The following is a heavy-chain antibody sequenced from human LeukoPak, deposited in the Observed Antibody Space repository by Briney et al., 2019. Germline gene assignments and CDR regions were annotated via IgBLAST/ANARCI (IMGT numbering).Heavy chain of an antibody. Sequence: YPSETLSLTCAVYGGSFSGYYWSWIRQPPGKGLEWIGEINHSGSTNYNPSLKSRVTISVDTSKNQFSLKLSSVTAADTAVYYCARVSRWGIAARPRQWLAFDYWGQGTLVTVSS. D-gene: IGHD6-6*01. CDR1: GGSFSGYY. CDR2: INHSGST. V-gene: IGHV4-34*01. J-gene: IGHJ4*02. CDR3: ARVSRWGIAARPRQWLAFDY.